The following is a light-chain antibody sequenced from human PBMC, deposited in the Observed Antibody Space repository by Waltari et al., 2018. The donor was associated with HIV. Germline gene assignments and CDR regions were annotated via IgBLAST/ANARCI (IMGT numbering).Light chain of an antibody. CDR2: GAS. V-gene: IGKV3-20*01. J-gene: IGKJ1*01. CDR3: QQYSIAPWT. Sequence: EIVLSQSPGTLSLSPGERATPSCRASQTVDRNCLAWYQQTPGQAPSLLIYGASRSATGVPDRFSGSGSGTDFTLTISRLEPEDFAVFYCQQYSIAPWTFGQGTKVEV. CDR1: QTVDRNC.